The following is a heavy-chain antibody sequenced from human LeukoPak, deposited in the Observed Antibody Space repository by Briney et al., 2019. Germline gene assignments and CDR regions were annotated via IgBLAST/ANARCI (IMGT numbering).Heavy chain of an antibody. Sequence: SETLSLTCTVSGGSISTYYWSWIRQPPGKGLEWIGYIYYSGNTNYNPSLKSRATISVDTSKNQFSLKLSSVTAADTAVYYCARVGSGNFDLWGRGTLVTVSS. D-gene: IGHD3-10*01. CDR2: IYYSGNT. V-gene: IGHV4-59*01. CDR3: ARVGSGNFDL. CDR1: GGSISTYY. J-gene: IGHJ2*01.